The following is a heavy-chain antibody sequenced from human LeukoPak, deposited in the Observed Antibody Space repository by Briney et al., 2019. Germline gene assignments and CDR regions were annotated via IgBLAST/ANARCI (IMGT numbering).Heavy chain of an antibody. CDR1: GGTFSSYT. CDR3: ASGGGYGYSYIYYYYGMDV. Sequence: GASVKVSCKASGGTFSSYTISWVRQAPGQGLEWMGRIIPILGIANYAQKFQGRVTITADKSTSTAYMELSSLRSEDTAVYYCASGGGYGYSYIYYYYGMDVWGQGTTVTVSS. V-gene: IGHV1-69*02. J-gene: IGHJ6*02. CDR2: IIPILGIA. D-gene: IGHD5-18*01.